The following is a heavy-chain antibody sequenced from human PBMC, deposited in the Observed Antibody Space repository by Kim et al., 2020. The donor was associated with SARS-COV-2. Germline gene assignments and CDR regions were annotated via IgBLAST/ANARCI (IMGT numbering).Heavy chain of an antibody. CDR2: IGTAGDT. CDR3: ARAYGSGSYRHNYYYYGMDV. V-gene: IGHV3-13*04. CDR1: GFTFSSYD. D-gene: IGHD3-10*01. J-gene: IGHJ6*02. Sequence: GGSLRLSCAASGFTFSSYDMHWVRQATGKGLEWVSAIGTAGDTYYPGSVKGRFTISRENAKNSLYLQMNSLRAGDTAVYYCARAYGSGSYRHNYYYYGMDVWGQGTTVTVSS.